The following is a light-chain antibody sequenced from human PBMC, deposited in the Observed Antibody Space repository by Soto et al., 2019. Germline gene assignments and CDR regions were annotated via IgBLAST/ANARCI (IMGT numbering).Light chain of an antibody. Sequence: IVLTQSPGSLSLSPGERATLSCRASQSVNNKYLAWYHQKPGQAPRLLIYGVSSSATGIPDRFSGSGSGTDFTLTISRLEPEDFAVYYCQQYGSSITFGQGTRLEIK. CDR3: QQYGSSIT. V-gene: IGKV3-20*01. J-gene: IGKJ5*01. CDR1: QSVNNKY. CDR2: GVS.